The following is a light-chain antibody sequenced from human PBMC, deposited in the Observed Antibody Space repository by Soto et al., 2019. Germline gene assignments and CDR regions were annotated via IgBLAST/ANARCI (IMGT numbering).Light chain of an antibody. CDR2: EGI. V-gene: IGLV2-23*01. CDR3: CPYVGATTYV. CDR1: SSTVGGFNV. Sequence: QSALTQPASVSGSPGQSITISCTGTSSTVGGFNVVSWYQQHPGKAPKVIIYEGIKRPSGVSNRFSGSNSGSTASLTISGLQAEDEADYYCCPYVGATTYVFGTGTK. J-gene: IGLJ1*01.